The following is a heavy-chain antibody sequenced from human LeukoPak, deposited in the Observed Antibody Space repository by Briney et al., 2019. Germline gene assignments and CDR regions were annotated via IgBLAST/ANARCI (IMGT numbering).Heavy chain of an antibody. CDR1: GFIFNNYG. D-gene: IGHD3-22*01. Sequence: PGGSLRLSCAASGFIFNNYGLIWVRQAPGKGLQWVSAISNDGGGTTYADFVKGRFTISRDNSKNTLFLQMNSLRVEDTALYYCAKGGSGYFLHLWGQGTLVTVSS. J-gene: IGHJ5*02. CDR2: ISNDGGGT. V-gene: IGHV3-23*01. CDR3: AKGGSGYFLHL.